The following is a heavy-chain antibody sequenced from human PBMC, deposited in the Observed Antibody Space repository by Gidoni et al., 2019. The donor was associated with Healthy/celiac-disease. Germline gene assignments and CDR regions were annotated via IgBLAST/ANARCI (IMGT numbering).Heavy chain of an antibody. CDR3: ATTLNIVVVPAASFDY. CDR1: GGSISSSSYY. D-gene: IGHD2-2*01. Sequence: QLQLQESGPGLVKPSETLSLTCTVSGGSISSSSYYWGWIRQPPGKGLEWIGSIYYSGSTYYNPSLKSRVTISVDTSKNQFSLKLSSVTAADTAVYYCATTLNIVVVPAASFDYWGQGTLVTVSS. J-gene: IGHJ4*02. V-gene: IGHV4-39*01. CDR2: IYYSGST.